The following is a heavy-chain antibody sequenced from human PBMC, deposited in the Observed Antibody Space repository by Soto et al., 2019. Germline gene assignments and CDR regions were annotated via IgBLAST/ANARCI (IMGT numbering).Heavy chain of an antibody. Sequence: ASVKVSCKASGDTFSRYGISWVRQAPGQGLEWMGWISGYNGDTNYAQKFQGRVTMTIDTSTTTAYMELRGLTSDDTAIYYCAKNGQPPYYYYGLDVWG. CDR3: AKNGQPPYYYYGLDV. V-gene: IGHV1-18*01. CDR1: GDTFSRYG. D-gene: IGHD2-8*01. CDR2: ISGYNGDT. J-gene: IGHJ6*02.